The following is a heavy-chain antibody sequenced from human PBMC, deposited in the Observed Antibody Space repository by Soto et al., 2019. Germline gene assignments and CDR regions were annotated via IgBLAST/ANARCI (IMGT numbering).Heavy chain of an antibody. CDR2: ISGSCGST. J-gene: IGHJ6*02. CDR3: AKGYSSGWYATFYVPMDV. CDR1: GFTFSSYA. Sequence: GGSLRLSCAASGFTFSSYAMSWVRQAPGKGLEWVSAISGSCGSTYYADSVKGRFTISRDNSKNTLYLQMNSLRAEDTAVYYCAKGYSSGWYATFYVPMDVWGQGTTVTVSS. V-gene: IGHV3-23*01. D-gene: IGHD6-19*01.